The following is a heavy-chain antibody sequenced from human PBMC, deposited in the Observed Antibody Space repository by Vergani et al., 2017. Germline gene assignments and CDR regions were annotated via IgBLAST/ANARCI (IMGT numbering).Heavy chain of an antibody. D-gene: IGHD3-16*02. V-gene: IGHV4-59*12. CDR3: ARASXRALVGYYYYMDV. CDR1: GGPMSGYY. J-gene: IGHJ6*03. Sequence: QVRLQESGPGLVKPSETLALTCSVSGGPMSGYYWSWIRQPPGKELEWIGYMYHSGSTNYNPYLETRVTISGDTSKNQFSLKLNSVTAADTAVYFCARASXRALVGYYYYMDVWGKGKTVVVSS. CDR2: MYHSGST.